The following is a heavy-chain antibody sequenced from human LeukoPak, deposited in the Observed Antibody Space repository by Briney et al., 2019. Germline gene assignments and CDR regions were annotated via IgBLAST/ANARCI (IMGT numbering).Heavy chain of an antibody. D-gene: IGHD1-20*01. CDR1: RFTFSSYA. J-gene: IGHJ5*02. CDR2: ISGSGGST. CDR3: ARGGSITGTTVVPSYNWFDP. V-gene: IGHV3-23*01. Sequence: GGSLRLSCAASRFTFSSYAMSWVRQAPGKGLEWVSAISGSGGSTYYADSVKGRFTISRDNSKNTLYLQMNSLRAEDTAVYYCARGGSITGTTVVPSYNWFDPWGQGTLVTVSS.